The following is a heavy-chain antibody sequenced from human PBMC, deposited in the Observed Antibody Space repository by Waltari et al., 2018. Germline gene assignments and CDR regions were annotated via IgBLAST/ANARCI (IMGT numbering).Heavy chain of an antibody. CDR2: IYWTDDK. D-gene: IGHD6-13*01. CDR1: GFSLSTSGVG. CDR3: AHFIAAADLIWFDP. Sequence: QITLKESGPTLVKPTQTLTLTCPFSGFSLSTSGVGVGWIRQPPGTALEWLALIYWTDDKRYSPALKSRLTITKDTAKNQAVLTMTNMDQVDTATYSGAHFIAAADLIWFDPWGQGTLVTASS. J-gene: IGHJ5*02. V-gene: IGHV2-5*01.